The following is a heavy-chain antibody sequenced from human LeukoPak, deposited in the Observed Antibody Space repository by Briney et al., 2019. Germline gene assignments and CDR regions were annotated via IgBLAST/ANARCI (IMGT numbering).Heavy chain of an antibody. CDR1: GGSFSGYY. CDR2: INHSGST. D-gene: IGHD3-3*01. V-gene: IGHV4-34*01. J-gene: IGHJ4*02. Sequence: SETLSLTCAVYGGSFSGYYWSWIRQPPGKGLEWIGEINHSGSTNYNPSLKSRVTISVDTSKNQFSLKLSSVTAADTAVYYCARGSAYYDFWGGYFTYWGQGTLVTVSS. CDR3: ARGSAYYDFWGGYFTY.